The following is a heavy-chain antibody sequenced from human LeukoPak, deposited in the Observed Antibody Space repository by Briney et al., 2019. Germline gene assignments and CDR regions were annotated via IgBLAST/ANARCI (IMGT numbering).Heavy chain of an antibody. CDR2: INPSGGST. CDR3: ARDLGIVVVVAATPGVDY. J-gene: IGHJ4*02. Sequence: GASVKVSCTASGYTFTSYYMHWVRQPPGQGLEWMGIINPSGGSTSYAQKFQGRVTMTRDTSTSTVYMELSSLRSEDTAVYYCARDLGIVVVVAATPGVDYWGQGTLVTVSS. CDR1: GYTFTSYY. V-gene: IGHV1-46*01. D-gene: IGHD2-15*01.